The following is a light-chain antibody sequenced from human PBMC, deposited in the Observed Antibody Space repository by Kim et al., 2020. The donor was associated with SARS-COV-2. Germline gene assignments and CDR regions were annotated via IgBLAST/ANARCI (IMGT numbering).Light chain of an antibody. CDR2: GAS. V-gene: IGKV3-15*01. Sequence: ETLMTQSPATLSVSPGERATLSCRASQSVSNNLAWYQQKPGQAPRLLIFGASTRATGIPARFSGSGSGTEFTLTISSLQSEDFAVYYCQKYNDGRKFGQGTKVDIK. CDR1: QSVSNN. J-gene: IGKJ1*01. CDR3: QKYNDGRK.